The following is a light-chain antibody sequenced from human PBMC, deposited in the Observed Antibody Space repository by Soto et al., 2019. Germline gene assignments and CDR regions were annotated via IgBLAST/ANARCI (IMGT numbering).Light chain of an antibody. CDR3: QQYGSSGT. V-gene: IGKV3-20*01. CDR1: QSVDSAF. J-gene: IGKJ1*01. CDR2: GAS. Sequence: EIVLSQSPGFLSLSPGERATLSCRASQSVDSAFFAWYQQKPGQAPRLLIYGASNRATGIPDRFSGSGSGTDFTLTISRLEPEDFAVYYCQQYGSSGTFGQGTKVDIK.